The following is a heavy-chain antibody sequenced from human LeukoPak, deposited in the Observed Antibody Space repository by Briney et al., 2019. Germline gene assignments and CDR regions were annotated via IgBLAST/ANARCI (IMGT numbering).Heavy chain of an antibody. CDR1: GFTVSSNF. Sequence: GGSLRLSCAASGFTVSSNFMSWVRQAPGKGLEWVSVIYSGGSTYYADSVKGRFTISRDNSKNKLYLQMNILRVEDTAVYYCALGLVTDYWGRGTLVTVSS. J-gene: IGHJ4*02. V-gene: IGHV3-66*01. D-gene: IGHD3-9*01. CDR3: ALGLVTDY. CDR2: IYSGGST.